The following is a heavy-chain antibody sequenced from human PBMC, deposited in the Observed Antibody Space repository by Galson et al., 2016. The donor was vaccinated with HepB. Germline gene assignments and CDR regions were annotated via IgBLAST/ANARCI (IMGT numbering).Heavy chain of an antibody. J-gene: IGHJ4*02. CDR1: GFMFTSYG. CDR2: ISDDGNNK. V-gene: IGHV3-30*03. Sequence: SLRLSCAASGFMFTSYGMHWARQAPGKGLEWVAAISDDGNNKEYADSVKGRFTIFRDNSKNTLYLQMNTLRAEDTAVYYCVAGVYCSDSTCLPGQYSDYWGQGTLVTVSS. D-gene: IGHD6-19*01. CDR3: VAGVYCSDSTCLPGQYSDY.